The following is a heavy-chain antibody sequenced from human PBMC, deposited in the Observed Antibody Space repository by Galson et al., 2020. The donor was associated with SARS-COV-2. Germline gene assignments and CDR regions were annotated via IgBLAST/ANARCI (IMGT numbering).Heavy chain of an antibody. CDR1: GYTFTSYP. CDR3: ARKSQGSYYDFWSVDDADYGMDV. D-gene: IGHD3-3*01. Sequence: ASVKVSCKASGYTFTSYPMNWVRQPPGQGLEWMGWINTNTGNPTYAQGFTGRFVFSLDTSGSTAYLQISRLKAEDTAVYDCARKSQGSYYDFWSVDDADYGMDVGGQGTRVTVSS. J-gene: IGHJ6*02. CDR2: INTNTGNP. V-gene: IGHV7-4-1*02.